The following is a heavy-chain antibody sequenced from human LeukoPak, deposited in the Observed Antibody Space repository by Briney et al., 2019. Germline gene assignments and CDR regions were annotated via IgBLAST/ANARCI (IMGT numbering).Heavy chain of an antibody. D-gene: IGHD3-16*02. CDR3: AKQGDYDYVWGSYRPHHFDY. V-gene: IGHV3-23*01. CDR1: GFSFSTYA. Sequence: GGSLRLSCAASGFSFSTYAMSWVRQAPGKGLEWVSGVNGNGGSTSYADSVKGRFTIFRDNSKNTVYLQMNSLRVEDTAVYYCAKQGDYDYVWGSYRPHHFDYWGQGTLVTVSS. J-gene: IGHJ4*02. CDR2: VNGNGGST.